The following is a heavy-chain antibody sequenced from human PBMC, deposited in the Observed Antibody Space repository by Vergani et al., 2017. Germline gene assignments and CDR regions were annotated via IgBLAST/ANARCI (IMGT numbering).Heavy chain of an antibody. Sequence: QVQLVESGGGVVQPGRSLRLSCAASGFTFSSYGMHWVRQAPGKGLEWVAVIWYDGSNKYYADSVKGRFTISRDNSKNTLYLQMNSLRAEDTAVYYCAKASDYYDSSGYYYFDYWGQGTLVTVSS. V-gene: IGHV3-33*06. CDR3: AKASDYYDSSGYYYFDY. J-gene: IGHJ4*02. D-gene: IGHD3-22*01. CDR1: GFTFSSYG. CDR2: IWYDGSNK.